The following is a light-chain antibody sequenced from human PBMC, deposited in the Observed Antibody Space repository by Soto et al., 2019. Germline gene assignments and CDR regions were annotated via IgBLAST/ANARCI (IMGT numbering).Light chain of an antibody. Sequence: DIQMTQSPSTLSGSVGDRVTITCRASQTISSWLAWYQQKPGKAPKLLIYKASTLKSGVPSRFSGSGSGTEFTLTISSLQPDDFATYHCQHYNSYSEAFGQETKVDI. CDR1: QTISSW. V-gene: IGKV1-5*03. CDR2: KAS. J-gene: IGKJ1*01. CDR3: QHYNSYSEA.